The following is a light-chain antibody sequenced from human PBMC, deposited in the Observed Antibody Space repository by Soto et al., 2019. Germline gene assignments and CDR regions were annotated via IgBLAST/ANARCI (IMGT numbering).Light chain of an antibody. CDR3: QQYGSSGT. J-gene: IGKJ1*01. Sequence: EIVLTQSPGTLSLSPGERATLSCRASQSVSNNYLAWYQQKPGQAPRLLIYGASNRATGILDRFSGSGSGTDFTLTISRLEPEDFAVYYCQQYGSSGTFGQATKVDIK. V-gene: IGKV3-20*01. CDR1: QSVSNNY. CDR2: GAS.